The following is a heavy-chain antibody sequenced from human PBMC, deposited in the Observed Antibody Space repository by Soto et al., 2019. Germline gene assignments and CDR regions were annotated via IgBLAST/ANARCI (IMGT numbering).Heavy chain of an antibody. CDR3: AKTANGWFIAFDI. Sequence: EVQLLESGGGLVQPGGSLRLSCAASGFTFSSYAMSWVRQAPGKGLEWVSAISGSGGTTYYADSVKGRFTFSRDNSKNTLYLQMNSLRAEDTPVYYCAKTANGWFIAFDIWGQVTMVTVSS. D-gene: IGHD6-19*01. CDR2: ISGSGGTT. CDR1: GFTFSSYA. V-gene: IGHV3-23*01. J-gene: IGHJ3*02.